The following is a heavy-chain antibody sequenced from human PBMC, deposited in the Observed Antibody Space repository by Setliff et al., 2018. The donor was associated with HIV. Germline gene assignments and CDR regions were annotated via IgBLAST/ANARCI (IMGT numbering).Heavy chain of an antibody. CDR2: IIPLFGTS. D-gene: IGHD3-3*01. J-gene: IGHJ6*03. V-gene: IGHV1-69*13. CDR3: ARGLTIFGVATPGFYYYMDV. Sequence: SVKVSCKASGGTFSNYAISWVRQAPGQGLEWVGGIIPLFGTSNYALKFQGRVTITANESTSTAYMELSSLRSEDTAVYYCARGLTIFGVATPGFYYYMDVWGKGTTVTVSS. CDR1: GGTFSNYA.